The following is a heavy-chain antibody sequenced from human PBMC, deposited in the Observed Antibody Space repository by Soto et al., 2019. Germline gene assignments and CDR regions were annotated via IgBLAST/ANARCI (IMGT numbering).Heavy chain of an antibody. D-gene: IGHD6-19*01. CDR2: IYSGGST. J-gene: IGHJ3*02. CDR3: ARGPGIAVARGYAFDI. V-gene: IGHV3-66*01. CDR1: GFTFSGYG. Sequence: GGSLRLSCAASGFTFSGYGMHWVRQAPGKGLEWVAVIYSGGSTYYADSVKGRFTISRDNSKNTLYLQMNSLRAEDTAVYYCARGPGIAVARGYAFDIWGQGTMVTVSS.